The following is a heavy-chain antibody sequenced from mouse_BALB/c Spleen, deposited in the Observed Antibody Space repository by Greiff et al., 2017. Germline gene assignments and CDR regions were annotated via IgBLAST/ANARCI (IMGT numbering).Heavy chain of an antibody. CDR3: TGELLRSHFDY. CDR2: IYPSDSYT. J-gene: IGHJ2*01. V-gene: IGHV1-69*02. D-gene: IGHD1-1*01. Sequence: QVQLQQPGAELVRPGASVKLSCKASGYTFTSYWINWVKQRPGQGLEWIGNIYPSDSYTNYNQKFKDKATLTVDKSSSTAYMQLSSPTSEDSAVYYYTGELLRSHFDYWGEGTTLTVSS. CDR1: GYTFTSYW.